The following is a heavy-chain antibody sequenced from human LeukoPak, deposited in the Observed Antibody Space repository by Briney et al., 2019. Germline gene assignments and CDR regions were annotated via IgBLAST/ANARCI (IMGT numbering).Heavy chain of an antibody. Sequence: GGSLRLSCAASGFTFDDYGMSWVRQAPGKGLEWVSGINWNGGSTGYADSVKGRFTISRDNSKSTLYLQMNGLRAEDTAIFYCAKSLFTSATGTGRAFHIWGQGTRVTVSS. V-gene: IGHV3-20*04. D-gene: IGHD1-1*01. J-gene: IGHJ3*02. CDR1: GFTFDDYG. CDR3: AKSLFTSATGTGRAFHI. CDR2: INWNGGST.